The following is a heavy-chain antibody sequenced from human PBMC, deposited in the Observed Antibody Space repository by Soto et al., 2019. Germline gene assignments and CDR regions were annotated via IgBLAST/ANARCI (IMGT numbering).Heavy chain of an antibody. CDR1: GDSVSSVGFH. CDR2: IYNGGST. D-gene: IGHD3-3*01. CDR3: ARAPVGLDTISYFDY. V-gene: IGHV4-30-4*01. Sequence: SETLSLTCTVSGDSVSSVGFHWAWLRRPPGKGLEWIGYIYNGGSTYSRPSLESRMHMSLDANRNHYSLRLTSVTAADTAVYFCARAPVGLDTISYFDYWGQGKLVTVSS. J-gene: IGHJ4*02.